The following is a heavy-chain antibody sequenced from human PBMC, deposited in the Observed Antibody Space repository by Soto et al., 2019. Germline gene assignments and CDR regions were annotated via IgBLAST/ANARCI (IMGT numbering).Heavy chain of an antibody. J-gene: IGHJ4*02. CDR1: GGSFSGYY. Sequence: SETLSLTCAVYGGSFSGYYWSWIRQPPGKGLEWIGEINHSGSTNYNPSLKSRVTISVDTSKNQFSLKLSSVTAADTAVYYCARPGRYYDSSGYYEAFDYWRQGTLVTVSS. CDR3: ARPGRYYDSSGYYEAFDY. CDR2: INHSGST. V-gene: IGHV4-34*01. D-gene: IGHD3-22*01.